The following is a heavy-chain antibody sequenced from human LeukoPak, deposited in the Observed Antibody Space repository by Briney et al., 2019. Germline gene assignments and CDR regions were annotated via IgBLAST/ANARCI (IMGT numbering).Heavy chain of an antibody. J-gene: IGHJ3*02. V-gene: IGHV3-30*02. CDR2: IRYDGSNK. Sequence: PGGALRLSCAAPGFTFSSYGMHWVRQAPGKGLEWVAFIRYDGSNKYYADSVKGRFTISRDNSKNTLYLQMNSLRAEDTAVYYCAKDVKSFVGRDAFDIWGQGTMVTVSS. CDR3: AKDVKSFVGRDAFDI. CDR1: GFTFSSYG.